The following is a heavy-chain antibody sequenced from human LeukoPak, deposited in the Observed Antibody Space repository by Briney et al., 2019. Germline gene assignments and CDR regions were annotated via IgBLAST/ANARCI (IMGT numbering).Heavy chain of an antibody. CDR1: GGSISSHY. J-gene: IGHJ4*02. CDR3: ARVGSLYDSSGYFDY. Sequence: SETLSLTCTVSGGSISSHYWSWIRQPPGKGLEWIGYIYYSGSTNYNPSLKSRVTISVDTSKNQFSLKLSSVTAADTAVYYCARVGSLYDSSGYFDYWGQGTLVTVSS. CDR2: IYYSGST. D-gene: IGHD3-22*01. V-gene: IGHV4-59*11.